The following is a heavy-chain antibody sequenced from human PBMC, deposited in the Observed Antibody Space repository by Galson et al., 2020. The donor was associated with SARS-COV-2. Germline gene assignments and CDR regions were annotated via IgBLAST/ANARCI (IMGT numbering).Heavy chain of an antibody. V-gene: IGHV4-59*01. J-gene: IGHJ5*02. CDR1: GGSISNYY. CDR2: IYYREPTNYNPPSYSGST. CDR3: ARAALADSSGSGGLDP. D-gene: IGHD3-10*01. Sequence: ASETLSLTCTVSGGSISNYYWSWIRHPPGKGLVWIGYIYYREPTNYNPPSYSGSTHYNPSPKSRVTVSVDASKNQFSLKLMSVTAADTAGYYCARAALADSSGSGGLDPWGQGTLLTVSS.